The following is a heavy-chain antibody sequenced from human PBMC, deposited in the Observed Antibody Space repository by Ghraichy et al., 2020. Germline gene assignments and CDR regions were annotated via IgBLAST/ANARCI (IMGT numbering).Heavy chain of an antibody. V-gene: IGHV3-33*01. CDR2: AWYDGSNE. Sequence: GGSLRLSCAASGFTFNRYGMHWVRQAPGKGLEWVAVAWYDGSNEYYTDSVKGRFTISKDNSRDSVYLQMASLRAEDTAVYYCVRDYDWYFDLWGRGTLVTVSS. CDR1: GFTFNRYG. J-gene: IGHJ2*01. CDR3: VRDYDWYFDL. D-gene: IGHD4-17*01.